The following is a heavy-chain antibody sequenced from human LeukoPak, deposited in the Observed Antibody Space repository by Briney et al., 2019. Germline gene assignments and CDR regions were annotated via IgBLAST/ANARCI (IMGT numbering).Heavy chain of an antibody. J-gene: IGHJ4*02. D-gene: IGHD3-3*01. CDR2: IYYSGST. Sequence: SETLSLTCTVSGGSISSYYWSWIRQPPGKGLEWIGYIYYSGSTNYNPSLKSRVTISVDTSKNQFSLKLSSVTAADTAVYYCASEGYYDFWSGYYPIDYWGQGTLVTVSS. CDR1: GGSISSYY. CDR3: ASEGYYDFWSGYYPIDY. V-gene: IGHV4-59*01.